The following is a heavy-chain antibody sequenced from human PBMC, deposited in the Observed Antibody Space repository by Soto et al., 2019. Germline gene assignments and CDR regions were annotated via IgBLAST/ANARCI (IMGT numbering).Heavy chain of an antibody. V-gene: IGHV4-38-2*01. CDR1: GYSISSSNW. CDR2: IYYSGST. CDR3: ARVPGGNLDY. J-gene: IGHJ4*02. D-gene: IGHD2-15*01. Sequence: SETLSLTCAVSGYSISSSNWWGWIRQPPGKGLEWIGSIYYSGSTYYNPSLKSRVTISVDTSKNQFSLKLSSVTAADTAVYYCARVPGGNLDYWGQGTLVTVSS.